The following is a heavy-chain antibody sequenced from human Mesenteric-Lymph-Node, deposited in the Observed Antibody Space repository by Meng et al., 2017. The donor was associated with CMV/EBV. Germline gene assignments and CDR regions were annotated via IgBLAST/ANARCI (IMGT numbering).Heavy chain of an antibody. CDR2: VIPVFDIV. CDR3: ARAFSLHNWFDP. CDR1: GGTFSSYA. J-gene: IGHJ5*02. Sequence: SVKVSCKASGGTFSSYAISWVRQAPGQGLEWMGGVIPVFDIVNYAQKLQGRVTITTDDSTSTVYMELSSLRSEDTAVYYCARAFSLHNWFDPWGQGTLVTVSS. V-gene: IGHV1-69*05.